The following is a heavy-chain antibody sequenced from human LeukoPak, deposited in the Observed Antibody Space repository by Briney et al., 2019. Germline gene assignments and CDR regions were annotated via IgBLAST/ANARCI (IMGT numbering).Heavy chain of an antibody. D-gene: IGHD3-10*01. Sequence: GGSLRLSCAASGFTFSSYAMSWVRQAPGKGLGWVSAISGSGGSTYYADSVKGRFTISRDNSKNTLYLQMNSLRAEDTAVYYCAKDLGLWFGELADYWGQGTLVTVSS. CDR1: GFTFSSYA. CDR2: ISGSGGST. J-gene: IGHJ4*02. V-gene: IGHV3-23*01. CDR3: AKDLGLWFGELADY.